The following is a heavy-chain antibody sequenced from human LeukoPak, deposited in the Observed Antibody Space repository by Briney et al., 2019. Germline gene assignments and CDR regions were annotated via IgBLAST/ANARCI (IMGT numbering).Heavy chain of an antibody. J-gene: IGHJ3*02. CDR3: ARDGKQWLSEIDAFDI. CDR1: GFTFSSYE. Sequence: GGSMRLSCAASGFTFSSYEMNWVRPAPGKGLDWVSYISSSGCTIYYADSVKGRFTISRDNAKNSLYLQMNSLRAEYTAVYYCARDGKQWLSEIDAFDIWGQGTMVTVSS. D-gene: IGHD6-19*01. CDR2: ISSSGCTI. V-gene: IGHV3-48*03.